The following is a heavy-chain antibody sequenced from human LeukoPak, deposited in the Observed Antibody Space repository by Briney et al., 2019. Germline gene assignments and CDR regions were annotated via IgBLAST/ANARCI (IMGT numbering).Heavy chain of an antibody. Sequence: PGGSLRLSCAASGFTFSSYGMHWVRQAPGKGLEWVAFIRYDGSNKYYADSVKGRFTISRDNAKNSLFLQMNSLRAEDTAVYYCARGGSGSYYTIFDYWGQGTLVTVSS. CDR2: IRYDGSNK. V-gene: IGHV3-30*02. D-gene: IGHD3-10*01. CDR3: ARGGSGSYYTIFDY. CDR1: GFTFSSYG. J-gene: IGHJ4*02.